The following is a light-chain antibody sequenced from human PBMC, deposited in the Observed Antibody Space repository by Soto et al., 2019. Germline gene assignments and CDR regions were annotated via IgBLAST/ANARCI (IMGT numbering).Light chain of an antibody. Sequence: QSALTQPRSVSGSPGQSVTISCTGTSSDVGVYNYISWYQQNPGKAPKLMIYDVTKRPSGVPDRFSVSKSGNTASLTISGLQAEDEADYFCCSYAGTYTVFGGWTKLTVL. V-gene: IGLV2-11*01. CDR1: SSDVGVYNY. J-gene: IGLJ2*01. CDR3: CSYAGTYTV. CDR2: DVT.